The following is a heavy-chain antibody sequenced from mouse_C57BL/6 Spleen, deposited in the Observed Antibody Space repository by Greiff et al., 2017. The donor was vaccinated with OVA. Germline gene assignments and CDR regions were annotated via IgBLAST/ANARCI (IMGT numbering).Heavy chain of an antibody. CDR3: AGDRGAMED. V-gene: IGHV6-3*01. CDR2: IRLKSDNYAT. Sequence: EVKLMESGGGLVQPGGSMKLSCVASGFTFSNYWMNWVRQSPEKGLEWVAQIRLKSDNYATPYAESVKGRFTISRDDSKSSVSLQMNNVRAEGTVIYYGAGDRGAMEDWGQGTSVTVSS. CDR1: GFTFSNYW. J-gene: IGHJ4*01. D-gene: IGHD3-2*01.